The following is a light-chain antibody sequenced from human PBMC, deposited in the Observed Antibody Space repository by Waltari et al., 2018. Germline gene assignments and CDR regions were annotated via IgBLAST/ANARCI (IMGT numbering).Light chain of an antibody. J-gene: IGLJ2*01. CDR3: SSYRSSAIVV. CDR2: GVT. V-gene: IGLV2-14*03. Sequence: QSALTQPASVSGSPGQSITISCTGTSIDVGGHNFVSWYQQHPGKAPKLIIFGVTNRPSGISDRFSGSKSGNTASLTISGLQAEDEGDYYCSSYRSSAIVVFGGGTKLSVL. CDR1: SIDVGGHNF.